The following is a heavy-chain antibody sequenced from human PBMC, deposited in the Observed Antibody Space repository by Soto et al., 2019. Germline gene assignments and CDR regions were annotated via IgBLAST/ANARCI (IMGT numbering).Heavy chain of an antibody. CDR1: GGSFSGYY. CDR3: ARKGGYFDWLGYMDV. J-gene: IGHJ6*04. V-gene: IGHV4-34*01. Sequence: SETLSLTCAVYGGSFSGYYWSWIRQPPGKGLEWIGEINHSGSTNYNPSLKSRVTISVDTSKNQFSLKLSSVTAADTAVYYCARKGGYFDWLGYMDVWGKGTTVTVSS. CDR2: INHSGST. D-gene: IGHD3-9*01.